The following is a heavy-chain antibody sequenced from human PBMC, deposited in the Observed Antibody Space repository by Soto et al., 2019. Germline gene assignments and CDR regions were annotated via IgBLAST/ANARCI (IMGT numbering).Heavy chain of an antibody. CDR3: ARSLYSSSWFHSGNSYYYYGMDV. CDR2: IIAFSDIV. Sequence: QVQLVQSGAEVKKPGSSVKVSCKASGGTFGIYAITWVRQAPGQGLEWMGGIIAFSDIVNYTQKLQGRVTITEDESKNTAYMDMSRRRSEDTAVYYCARSLYSSSWFHSGNSYYYYGMDVWGQGTTVTVSS. V-gene: IGHV1-69*12. CDR1: GGTFGIYA. D-gene: IGHD6-13*01. J-gene: IGHJ6*02.